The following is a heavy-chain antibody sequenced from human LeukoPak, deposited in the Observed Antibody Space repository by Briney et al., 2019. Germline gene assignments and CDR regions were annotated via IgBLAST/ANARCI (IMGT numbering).Heavy chain of an antibody. J-gene: IGHJ4*02. V-gene: IGHV1-69*13. CDR2: IIPILGTA. Sequence: SVKVSCKASGGTFSSYAISWVRQAPGQGLEWMGGIIPILGTANYAQKFQGRVTITADQSTSTAYMELISLRSEDTAVYYCARDRGYDYVWGSYPPSFDYWGQGTLVTVSS. CDR1: GGTFSSYA. D-gene: IGHD3-16*02. CDR3: ARDRGYDYVWGSYPPSFDY.